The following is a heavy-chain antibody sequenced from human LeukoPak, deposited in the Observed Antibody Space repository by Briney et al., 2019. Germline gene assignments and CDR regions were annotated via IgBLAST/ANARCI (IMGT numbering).Heavy chain of an antibody. D-gene: IGHD3-3*01. Sequence: ASVKVSCKASGGTFSSYAISWVRQAPGQGLEWMGGIIPIFGTASYAQKFQGRVTITTDESTSTAYMELSSLRSEDTAVYYCASKYDFWSGYFDYWGQGTLVTVSS. CDR1: GGTFSSYA. V-gene: IGHV1-69*05. CDR3: ASKYDFWSGYFDY. CDR2: IIPIFGTA. J-gene: IGHJ4*02.